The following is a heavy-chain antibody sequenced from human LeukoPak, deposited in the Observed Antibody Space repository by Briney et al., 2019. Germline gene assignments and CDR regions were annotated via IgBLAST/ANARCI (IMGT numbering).Heavy chain of an antibody. J-gene: IGHJ6*03. Sequence: PSQTLSLTCTVSGGSISSGSYYWSWIRQPAGKGLEWIGRIYTSGSTNYNPSLKSRVTISVDTSKNQFSLKLSSVTAADTAVYYCAGIGYCSSTSCYGRGYYYYMDVWGKGTTVTISS. CDR2: IYTSGST. D-gene: IGHD2-2*01. V-gene: IGHV4-61*02. CDR3: AGIGYCSSTSCYGRGYYYYMDV. CDR1: GGSISSGSYY.